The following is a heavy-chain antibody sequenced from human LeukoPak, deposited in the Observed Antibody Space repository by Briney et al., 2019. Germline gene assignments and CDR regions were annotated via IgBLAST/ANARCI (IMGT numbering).Heavy chain of an antibody. CDR2: IDSAGNT. CDR3: VREGPGSGWTYFDY. Sequence: GGSLRLSCAASGFIFNTYDMHWVRQTTGKGLKWVSAIDSAGNTYYPGSVKGRFTISRENAKNSLYLQMNSLRAGDTAVYYCVREGPGSGWTYFDYWGQGTLVTVSS. D-gene: IGHD6-19*01. V-gene: IGHV3-13*04. CDR1: GFIFNTYD. J-gene: IGHJ4*02.